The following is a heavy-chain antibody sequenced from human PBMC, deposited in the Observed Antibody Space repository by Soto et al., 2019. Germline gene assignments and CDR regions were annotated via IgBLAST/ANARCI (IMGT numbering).Heavy chain of an antibody. CDR3: AKDAVPYNKRHDGFDI. D-gene: IGHD1-20*01. CDR2: IGGTGGSP. Sequence: PVGSLRLSCAASGFTFGNYAMYWVRQAPGKGLEWASHIGGTGGSPQYTDSVKGRFTISRDNSKNTLYLQMNSLRVEDTAVCYCAKDAVPYNKRHDGFDIWGQGTMVTVSS. CDR1: GFTFGNYA. V-gene: IGHV3-23*01. J-gene: IGHJ3*02.